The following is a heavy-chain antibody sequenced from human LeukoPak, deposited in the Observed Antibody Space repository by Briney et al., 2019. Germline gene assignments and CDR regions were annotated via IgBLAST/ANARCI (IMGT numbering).Heavy chain of an antibody. CDR3: ARGGYCSGGSCSLSLYYYYYMDV. CDR1: GGTFSSYG. V-gene: IGHV1-18*01. J-gene: IGHJ6*03. D-gene: IGHD2-15*01. Sequence: EASVKVSCKASGGTFSSYGISWVRQAPGQGLEWMGWISAYNGNTNYAQKLQGRVTMTTDTSTSTAYMELRSLRSDDTAVYYCARGGYCSGGSCSLSLYYYYYMDVWGKGTTVTVSS. CDR2: ISAYNGNT.